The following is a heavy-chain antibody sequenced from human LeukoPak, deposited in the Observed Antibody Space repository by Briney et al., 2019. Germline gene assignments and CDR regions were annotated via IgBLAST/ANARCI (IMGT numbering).Heavy chain of an antibody. CDR2: ICGSGNVGSI. Sequence: GGSLRLSCSASGFAFSIYSMYWVRQAPGTGPEYVSTICGSGNVGSIYYADSVKGRFTISRDDSKSIVYLQMNGLRSEDTAVYYCVKDFGRIRGTPDSWGQGTLVTVSS. CDR3: VKDFGRIRGTPDS. J-gene: IGHJ4*02. V-gene: IGHV3-64D*06. D-gene: IGHD1-1*01. CDR1: GFAFSIYS.